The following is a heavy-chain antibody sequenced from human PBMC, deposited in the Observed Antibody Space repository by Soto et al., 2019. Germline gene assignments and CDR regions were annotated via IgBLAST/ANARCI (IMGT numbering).Heavy chain of an antibody. CDR3: ERDLGYGDYGTDF. CDR1: GYSFSNNG. V-gene: IGHV1-18*04. Sequence: QVQLVQSGAEVKKPGASVKVSCQASGYSFSNNGLSWVRQAPGQGFEWMGWINGDNGNTNYAQQFQGRVTMTTDTSTSTAYRELRSLRSDDTAVDYCERDLGYGDYGTDFCGQGTLGTVSS. J-gene: IGHJ4*02. CDR2: INGDNGNT. D-gene: IGHD4-17*01.